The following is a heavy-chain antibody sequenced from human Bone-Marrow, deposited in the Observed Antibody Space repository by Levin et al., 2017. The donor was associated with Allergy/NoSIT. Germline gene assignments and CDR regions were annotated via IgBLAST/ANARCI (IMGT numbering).Heavy chain of an antibody. J-gene: IGHJ3*02. CDR2: ISSSGSTI. D-gene: IGHD2-8*02. CDR1: GFTFSSYE. Sequence: GGSLRLSCAASGFTFSSYEMNWVRQAPGKGLEWVSYISSSGSTIYYADSVKGRFTISRDNAKNSLTLQMNSLRAEDTAVYYCARGIIGDVRVAHKEAFDIWGQGTMVSVSS. V-gene: IGHV3-48*03. CDR3: ARGIIGDVRVAHKEAFDI.